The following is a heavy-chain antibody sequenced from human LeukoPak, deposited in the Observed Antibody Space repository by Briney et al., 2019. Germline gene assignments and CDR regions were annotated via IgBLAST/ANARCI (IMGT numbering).Heavy chain of an antibody. Sequence: PTETLSLTCAVYGGSFSGYYWSWIRQPPGKGLEWIGEINHSGSTNYNPSLKSRVTISVDTSKNQFSLKLSSVTAADTAVYYCARGGYSYGYSSGMDVWSQGTTVTVSS. CDR1: GGSFSGYY. J-gene: IGHJ6*02. CDR2: INHSGST. D-gene: IGHD5-18*01. CDR3: ARGGYSYGYSSGMDV. V-gene: IGHV4-34*01.